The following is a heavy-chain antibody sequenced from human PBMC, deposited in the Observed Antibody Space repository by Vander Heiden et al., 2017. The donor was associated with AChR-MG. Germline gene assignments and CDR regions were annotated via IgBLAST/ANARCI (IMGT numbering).Heavy chain of an antibody. J-gene: IGHJ4*02. CDR3: AKFQVEDYDFWSGYYSMFDY. CDR1: GFTFSSYA. CDR2: IGGKGVRT. V-gene: IGHV3-23*01. D-gene: IGHD3-3*01. Sequence: EVQLLESGGGLVQPGGSLRLSCAASGFTFSSYAMSWVRQAPGKGLEYVSAIGGKGVRTYYADSVKGRFTISRDNSKNTLYMQMNSLRAEDTAVYYCAKFQVEDYDFWSGYYSMFDYWGQGTLVTVSS.